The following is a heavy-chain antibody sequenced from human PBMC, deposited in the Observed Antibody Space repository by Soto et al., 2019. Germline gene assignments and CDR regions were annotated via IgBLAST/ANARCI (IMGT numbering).Heavy chain of an antibody. Sequence: EVQLLESGGGLVQPGGSLRLSCAASGFTFSSYAMTWVRQAPGKGLEWVSTISVSGGSTYYADSVKGRFTISRDNSKNTLYLQMNSLRAEDTAVYYCATGGDYGGANDYWGQGTLVTVSS. CDR3: ATGGDYGGANDY. J-gene: IGHJ4*02. CDR1: GFTFSSYA. V-gene: IGHV3-23*01. CDR2: ISVSGGST. D-gene: IGHD4-17*01.